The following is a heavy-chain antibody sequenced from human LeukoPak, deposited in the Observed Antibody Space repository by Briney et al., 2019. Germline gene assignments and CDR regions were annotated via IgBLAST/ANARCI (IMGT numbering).Heavy chain of an antibody. CDR1: GFTFSSYG. D-gene: IGHD6-19*01. Sequence: GGSLRLSCAASGFTFSSYGMHWVRQAPGKGLEWVAVIWYDGSNKYYADSVKGRFTISRDSSKNTLYLQMNSLRAEDTAVYYCARAHSSIDYFDYWGQGTLVTVSS. V-gene: IGHV3-33*01. CDR3: ARAHSSIDYFDY. J-gene: IGHJ4*02. CDR2: IWYDGSNK.